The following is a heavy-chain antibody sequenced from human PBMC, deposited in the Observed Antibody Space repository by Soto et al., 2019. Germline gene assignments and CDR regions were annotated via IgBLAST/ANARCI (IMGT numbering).Heavy chain of an antibody. CDR2: INPKTGGT. V-gene: IGHV1-2*02. J-gene: IGHJ4*02. D-gene: IGHD1-26*01. CDR3: ARDVVGSDYSDS. Sequence: QVQLVQSGAEVRKPGASVKVSCKASGYTFTDYYMHWVRQAPGQGLEWMGWINPKTGGTNYVQKFKGRVTMTRATFITTAYMELSRLRSDDTAVYYCARDVVGSDYSDSWGQGTLVTVSS. CDR1: GYTFTDYY.